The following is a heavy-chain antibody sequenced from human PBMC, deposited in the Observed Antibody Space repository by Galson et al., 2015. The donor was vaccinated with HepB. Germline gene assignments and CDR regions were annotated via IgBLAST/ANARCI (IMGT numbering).Heavy chain of an antibody. CDR1: GLIFSSSA. V-gene: IGHV3-53*04. D-gene: IGHD5-24*01. CDR3: ASGRWLQFRPYGMDV. CDR2: IYSGGTT. J-gene: IGHJ6*02. Sequence: SLRLSCAASGLIFSSSAMSWVRQAPGKGLEWVSVIYSGGTTYYADSVKGRFTISRHNSNNTLYLQLNSLRAEDTALYYCASGRWLQFRPYGMDVWGQGTTVTVSS.